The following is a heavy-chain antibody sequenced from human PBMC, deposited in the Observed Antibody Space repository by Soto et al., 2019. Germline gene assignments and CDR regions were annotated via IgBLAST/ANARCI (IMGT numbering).Heavy chain of an antibody. CDR3: ARYNDYGDAFDI. Sequence: PLETLRLPCTVAGGSIGTYDWIWIRQPPGKGLEWIGYIYYSGSTNYNPSLKSRVTISVDTAKNQFSLKLSSVTAADTAVYYCARYNDYGDAFDISGQGTMVTVSS. J-gene: IGHJ3*02. CDR2: IYYSGST. D-gene: IGHD4-17*01. V-gene: IGHV4-59*01. CDR1: GGSIGTYD.